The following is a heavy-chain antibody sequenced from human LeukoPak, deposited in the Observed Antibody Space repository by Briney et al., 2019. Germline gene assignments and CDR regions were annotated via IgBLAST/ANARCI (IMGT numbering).Heavy chain of an antibody. Sequence: PPQSLSLTCTVAGRSISSSCYYWGWLRQPPGKGLEWIRSIYYGGSTYYNPSVKSRVTISVDSSKNKFSLTLSSVTAAPTTADYCARFGGGSSYYYYYMDVWGKGTTVTVCS. CDR1: GRSISSSCYY. V-gene: IGHV4-39*01. J-gene: IGHJ6*03. CDR2: IYYGGST. CDR3: ARFGGGSSYYYYYMDV. D-gene: IGHD6-6*01.